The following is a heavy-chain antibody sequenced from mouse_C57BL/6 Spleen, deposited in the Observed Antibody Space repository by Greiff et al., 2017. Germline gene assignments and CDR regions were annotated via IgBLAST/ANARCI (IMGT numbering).Heavy chain of an antibody. CDR2: ISYDGSN. J-gene: IGHJ1*03. D-gene: IGHD1-1*01. Sequence: EVKLQESGPGLVKPSQSLSLTCSVTGYSITSGYYWNWIRQFPGNKLEWMGYISYDGSNNYNPSLKNRISITRDTSKNQFFLKLNSVTTEDTATYYCARDRYYGSLWYFDVWGTGTTVTVSS. CDR3: ARDRYYGSLWYFDV. V-gene: IGHV3-6*01. CDR1: GYSITSGYY.